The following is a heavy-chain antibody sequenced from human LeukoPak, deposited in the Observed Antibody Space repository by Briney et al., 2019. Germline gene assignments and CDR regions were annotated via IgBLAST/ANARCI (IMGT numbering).Heavy chain of an antibody. CDR2: IKPDGSEK. V-gene: IGHV3-7*01. J-gene: IGHJ4*02. CDR1: GFTFRNYW. CDR3: ARHDVAAAGDY. Sequence: GGSLRLSCEVSGFTFRNYWMTWVRQAPGRGLEWVANIKPDGSEKNYVDSVKGRFTISRDDAKNSLSLQMNSLRPEDTAVYFCARHDVAAAGDYWGQGTLVTVSP. D-gene: IGHD6-13*01.